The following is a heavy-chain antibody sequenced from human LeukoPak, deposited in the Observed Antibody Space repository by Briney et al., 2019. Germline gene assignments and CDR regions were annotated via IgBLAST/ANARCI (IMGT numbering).Heavy chain of an antibody. CDR3: PQPTGYYYDSSGPLGY. CDR1: RGSFSRYA. CDR2: VIPIFGTP. D-gene: IGHD3-22*01. Sequence: SVTVSCKASRGSFSRYAISWVRQAPGQGLDGMGRVIPIFGTPDYAQNFQGRVTITTDEFTRPAYMEVSSLRSEDTAVYYCPQPTGYYYDSSGPLGYWGQGTPVTVSS. V-gene: IGHV1-69*05. J-gene: IGHJ4*02.